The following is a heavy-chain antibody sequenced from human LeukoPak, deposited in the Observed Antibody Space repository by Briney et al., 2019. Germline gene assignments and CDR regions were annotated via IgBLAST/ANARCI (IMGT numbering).Heavy chain of an antibody. V-gene: IGHV3-23*03. CDR1: GFSFNTYA. CDR3: AKGTGSYYED. Sequence: PGGSLRLSCSASGFSFNTYAMYWVRQAPGKGLEWVSLINTDGTSINYADSVKGRFTISRDNSKGTLYLQMSSLRVEDTAVYYCAKGTGSYYEDWGQGTLVTVSS. D-gene: IGHD1-26*01. J-gene: IGHJ4*02. CDR2: INTDGTSI.